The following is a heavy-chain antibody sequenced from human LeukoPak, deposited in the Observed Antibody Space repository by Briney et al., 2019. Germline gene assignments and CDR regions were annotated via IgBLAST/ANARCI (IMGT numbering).Heavy chain of an antibody. V-gene: IGHV1-18*01. CDR3: ARDSSGWYYYYGMDV. J-gene: IGHJ6*02. CDR2: ISAYNGNT. D-gene: IGHD6-19*01. CDR1: GYTFTSYG. Sequence: ASVKVSCKASGYTFTSYGISWVRQAPGQGLEWMGWISAYNGNTNYAQKLQGRVIMTTDTSTSTAYMELRSLRSDDTAVYYCARDSSGWYYYYGMDVWGQGTTVTVSS.